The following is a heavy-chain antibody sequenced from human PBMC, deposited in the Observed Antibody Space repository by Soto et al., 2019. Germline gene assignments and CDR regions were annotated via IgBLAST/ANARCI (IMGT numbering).Heavy chain of an antibody. V-gene: IGHV1-69*12. J-gene: IGHJ3*02. CDR1: GGTFSSYA. CDR3: ARQRGAHDAFDI. CDR2: IIPIFGTA. Sequence: QVQLVQSGAEVKKPGSSVKVSCKASGGTFSSYAISWVRQAPGQGLEWMGGIIPIFGTANYAQKFQGRVTITADEATSTGYMELSSLRAEDTAVYYCARQRGAHDAFDIWGQGTMVTVSS. D-gene: IGHD6-25*01.